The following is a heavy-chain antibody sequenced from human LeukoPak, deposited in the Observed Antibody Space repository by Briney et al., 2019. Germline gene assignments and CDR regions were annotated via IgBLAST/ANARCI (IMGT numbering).Heavy chain of an antibody. CDR3: AREEYYYDSSGYYLHDAFDI. J-gene: IGHJ3*02. V-gene: IGHV4-31*03. CDR1: GGSISSGGYY. D-gene: IGHD3-22*01. Sequence: SQTLSLTCTVSGGSISSGGYYWSWIRQHPGKGLEWIGYIYYSGSTYYNPSLKSRVTISVDTSKNQFPLKLSSVTAADTAVYYCAREEYYYDSSGYYLHDAFDIWGQGTMVTVSS. CDR2: IYYSGST.